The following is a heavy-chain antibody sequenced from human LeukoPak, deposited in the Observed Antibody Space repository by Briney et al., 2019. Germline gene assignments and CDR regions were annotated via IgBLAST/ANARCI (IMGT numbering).Heavy chain of an antibody. J-gene: IGHJ4*02. Sequence: PGGSLRLSCAASGFTFSSYWMSWVRQAPGKGLEWVANIKQDGSEKYYVDSVKGRFTISRDNAKNSLYLQMNSLRAEDTAVYYCARAKYYYDSSGTFSYFDYWGQGTLVTVSS. V-gene: IGHV3-7*01. CDR2: IKQDGSEK. D-gene: IGHD3-22*01. CDR1: GFTFSSYW. CDR3: ARAKYYYDSSGTFSYFDY.